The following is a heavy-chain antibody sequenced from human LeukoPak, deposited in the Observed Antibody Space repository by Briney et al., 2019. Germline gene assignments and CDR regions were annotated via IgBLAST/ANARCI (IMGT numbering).Heavy chain of an antibody. Sequence: ASVKVSCKASGYIFTDYGISWVRQAPGQGLEWMGWINPNSGGTNYAQNFQGRVTMTRDTSISTAYMELSRLRSDDTAVYYCVRDDVSPWGQGTLVTVSS. V-gene: IGHV1-2*02. J-gene: IGHJ5*02. CDR3: VRDDVSP. CDR1: GYIFTDYG. CDR2: INPNSGGT.